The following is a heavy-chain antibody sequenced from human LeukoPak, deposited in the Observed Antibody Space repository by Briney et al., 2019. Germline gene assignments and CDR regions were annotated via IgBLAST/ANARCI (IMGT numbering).Heavy chain of an antibody. V-gene: IGHV1-69*13. D-gene: IGHD2-8*02. Sequence: GASVKVSCKASGGIFNSKALSWVRQAPGQGLEWMGGIIPMSRTANYGQKFQGRVTITADDSTSTGYMELSSLRSEDTAVFYCAYLSASNTGAFDVWGQGTVVTVSS. CDR1: GGIFNSKA. CDR3: AYLSASNTGAFDV. CDR2: IIPMSRTA. J-gene: IGHJ3*01.